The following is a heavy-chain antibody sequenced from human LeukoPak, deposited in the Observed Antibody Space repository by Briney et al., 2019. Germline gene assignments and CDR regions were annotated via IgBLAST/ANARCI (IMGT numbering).Heavy chain of an antibody. CDR2: ISYDGSNT. Sequence: PGRSRRLSCAASGFTFSSYGMHWVRQAASKGMEWEAVISYDGSNTYYADSGKGWFTIARHNSKNTLYLQMNRLRTKHPSVSFCARRGYGSGDYYIDYWGQGTLVSVSS. CDR3: ARRGYGSGDYYIDY. V-gene: IGHV3-30*03. J-gene: IGHJ4*02. CDR1: GFTFSSYG. D-gene: IGHD3-10*01.